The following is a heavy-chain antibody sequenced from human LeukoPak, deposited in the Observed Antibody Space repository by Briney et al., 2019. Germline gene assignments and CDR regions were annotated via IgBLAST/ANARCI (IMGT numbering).Heavy chain of an antibody. CDR3: AREMGVVPTAIPTVDS. D-gene: IGHD2-2*02. Sequence: ASVKVSCKASGYTFTGHFMHWVRQAPGQGLEWMGWIEPKSGGTHYGHKFQGRVTMTRDTSMSTAYMELSRVKADDTAVYYCAREMGVVPTAIPTVDSWGQGNPGHRLL. V-gene: IGHV1-2*02. J-gene: IGHJ4*02. CDR1: GYTFTGHF. CDR2: IEPKSGGT.